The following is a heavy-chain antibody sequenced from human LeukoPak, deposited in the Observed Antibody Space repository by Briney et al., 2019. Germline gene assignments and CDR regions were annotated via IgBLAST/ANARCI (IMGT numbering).Heavy chain of an antibody. CDR3: ARHSDYVGDSSLDTDAFDV. D-gene: IGHD4-23*01. CDR2: IYYSGST. J-gene: IGHJ3*01. V-gene: IGHV4-39*01. CDR1: GGSISSSTYY. Sequence: SETLSLTCTVSGGSISSSTYYWVWIRQPPGKGLEWIATIYYSGSTYYNPSLKSRVTISVDTSNNQCSLTLSSVTAADTAVYYCARHSDYVGDSSLDTDAFDVWGRGTMVTVSS.